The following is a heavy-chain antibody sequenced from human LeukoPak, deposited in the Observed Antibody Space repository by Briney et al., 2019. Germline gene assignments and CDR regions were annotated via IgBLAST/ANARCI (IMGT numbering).Heavy chain of an antibody. CDR1: GGSISSDY. CDR3: AREYYGVDV. Sequence: PSETLSLTCTVSGGSISSDYWSWIRQPPGQGLEWIGQIYYSGTTHYNPSLKGRVTISVDTSKNEFSLKLRSVTAADTAIYCCAREYYGVDVWGQGTTVTVSS. J-gene: IGHJ6*02. CDR2: IYYSGTT. V-gene: IGHV4-59*01.